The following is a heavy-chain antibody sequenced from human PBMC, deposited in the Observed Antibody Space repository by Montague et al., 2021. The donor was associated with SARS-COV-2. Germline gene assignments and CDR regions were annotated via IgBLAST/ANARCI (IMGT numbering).Heavy chain of an antibody. J-gene: IGHJ4*02. CDR3: ARAPRNIFGVVLTFDY. D-gene: IGHD3-3*01. Sequence: TLSLTCTVSGGSISSGGYYWSWIRQHPGEGLEWIGYIYYSGSTYYNPSLKSRVTISVDTSKNQFSLKLSSVTAADTAVYYCARAPRNIFGVVLTFDYWGQGTLVTVSS. V-gene: IGHV4-31*03. CDR2: IYYSGST. CDR1: GGSISSGGYY.